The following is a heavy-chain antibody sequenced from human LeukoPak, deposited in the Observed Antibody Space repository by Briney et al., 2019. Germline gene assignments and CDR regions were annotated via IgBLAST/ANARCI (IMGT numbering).Heavy chain of an antibody. CDR3: ATLEFADS. CDR1: GMTFITHS. Sequence: GGSLRLSCAASGMTFITHSLNWVRQVPGKGLEWISYISSRSSTIYYADSVRGRFTISRDDANSSLYLQMNSLRADDTAVYYCATLEFADSWGQGTPVTVSS. CDR2: ISSRSSTI. D-gene: IGHD3-10*01. V-gene: IGHV3-48*01. J-gene: IGHJ4*02.